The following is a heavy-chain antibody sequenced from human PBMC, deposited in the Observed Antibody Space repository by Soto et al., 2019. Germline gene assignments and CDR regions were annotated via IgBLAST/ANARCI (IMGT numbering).Heavy chain of an antibody. CDR3: AKDQNLAAAGSFDY. Sequence: GGSLRLSCAASGFTFSIYAVAWIRQTPGKGLEWVSVIGAGSDGIQYADSVKGRFTISRDNSKNTLYLQMNSLRAEDTAVYYCAKDQNLAAAGSFDYWGHGTLVTVSS. D-gene: IGHD6-13*01. J-gene: IGHJ4*01. V-gene: IGHV3-23*01. CDR1: GFTFSIYA. CDR2: IGAGSDGI.